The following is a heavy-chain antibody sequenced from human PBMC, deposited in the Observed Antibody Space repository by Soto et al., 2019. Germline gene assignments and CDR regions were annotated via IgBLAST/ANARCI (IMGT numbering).Heavy chain of an antibody. CDR3: ARDQHTDSSGYYYFDY. V-gene: IGHV3-30-3*01. D-gene: IGHD3-22*01. J-gene: IGHJ4*02. CDR1: GFTFSSYA. CDR2: ISYDGSNK. Sequence: QVQLVESGGGVVQPGRSLRLSCAASGFTFSSYAMHWVRQAPGKGLEWVAVISYDGSNKYYADSVKGRFTISRDNSKNTLYLQMNSLRAEDTAVYYCARDQHTDSSGYYYFDYWGQGTLVTVSS.